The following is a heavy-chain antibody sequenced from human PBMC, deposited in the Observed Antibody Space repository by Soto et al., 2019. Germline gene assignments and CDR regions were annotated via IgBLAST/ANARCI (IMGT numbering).Heavy chain of an antibody. CDR1: VFTLSSFW. CDR3: SRSLDS. CDR2: INPDGSEK. J-gene: IGHJ4*02. Sequence: GGSLRLACAASVFTLSSFWMDWVRQAPGKGLEWVANINPDGSEKQYVDSVKGRFTISRDNAKNSLYLQMNSLTAEDSALYYCSRSLDSWGQGTRVTVSS. V-gene: IGHV3-7*01.